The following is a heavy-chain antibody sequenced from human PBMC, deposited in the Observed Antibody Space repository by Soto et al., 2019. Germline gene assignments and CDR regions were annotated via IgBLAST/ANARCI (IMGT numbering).Heavy chain of an antibody. J-gene: IGHJ4*02. D-gene: IGHD3-22*01. CDR1: GDSISTFY. CDR3: ARGRTVRNYSDDSSDYFYFFDY. Sequence: SETLSLTCTVSGDSISTFYWGWMRQSPGKELEWIGYVYYTGSTNYNPSLKSRVTISVDRSKNQFSLKLTSANAADTAVYYCARGRTVRNYSDDSSDYFYFFDYWGQGTQVTVSS. CDR2: VYYTGST. V-gene: IGHV4-59*01.